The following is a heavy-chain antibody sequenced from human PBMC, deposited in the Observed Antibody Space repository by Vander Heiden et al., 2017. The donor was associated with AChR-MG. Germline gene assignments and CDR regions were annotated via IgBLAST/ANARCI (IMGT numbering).Heavy chain of an antibody. CDR1: GFTCSSDA. CDR3: AKDLERPEGDYFDY. J-gene: IGHJ4*02. CDR2: ISGSSGST. Sequence: EVQLLESGGGLVQPGGSLRLSCAASGFTCSSDAMSWVRQAPGKGLEWVSAISGSSGSTYYADSVKGRFTISRDKSTNTLYLQMNSLRAEDTAVYYCAKDLERPEGDYFDYWGQGTLVTVSS. V-gene: IGHV3-23*01. D-gene: IGHD1-1*01.